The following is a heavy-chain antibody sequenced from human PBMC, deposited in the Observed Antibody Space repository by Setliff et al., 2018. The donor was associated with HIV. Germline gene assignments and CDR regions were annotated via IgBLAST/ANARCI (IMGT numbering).Heavy chain of an antibody. CDR1: GYTLTNFA. D-gene: IGHD2-21*02. CDR2: INAGKGDT. CDR3: ARNGCSGDCYFWDLDY. J-gene: IGHJ4*02. Sequence: ASVKVSCKASGYTLTNFAIHWLRQAPGQRFEWVGWINAGKGDTKYAQNFQGRVTISSDTSATTAFMEMRSLKSEDTAVYYCARNGCSGDCYFWDLDYWGQGTVVTVSS. V-gene: IGHV1-3*01.